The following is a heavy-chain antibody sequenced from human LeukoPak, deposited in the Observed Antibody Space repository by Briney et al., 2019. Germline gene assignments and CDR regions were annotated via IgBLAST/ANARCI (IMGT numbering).Heavy chain of an antibody. CDR2: IRSKAHGETT. J-gene: IGHJ5*02. V-gene: IGHV3-49*04. CDR3: TRDPGYCSSTSCHNWFDP. Sequence: PGGSLRLSCTASGFTFGDYAMSWVRQAPGKGLEWVGFIRSKAHGETTEYAASVKGRFTISRDDSKSIAYLQMNSLKTEDTAVYYCTRDPGYCSSTSCHNWFDPWGQGTLVTVSS. D-gene: IGHD2-2*03. CDR1: GFTFGDYA.